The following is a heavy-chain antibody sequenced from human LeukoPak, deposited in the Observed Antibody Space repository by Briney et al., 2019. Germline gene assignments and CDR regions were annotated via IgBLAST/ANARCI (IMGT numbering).Heavy chain of an antibody. CDR2: VTVSGGGT. CDR3: AKRAARPAYYFDF. V-gene: IGHV3-23*01. Sequence: GGSLRLSCTASGFTFSSYAMSWVHQAPGKGLEWVSTVTVSGGGTYYGDSVKGRFTISRDNSKNTLYLQMNSLRAEDTAVYYCAKRAARPAYYFDFWGQGTLVTISS. D-gene: IGHD6-6*01. CDR1: GFTFSSYA. J-gene: IGHJ4*02.